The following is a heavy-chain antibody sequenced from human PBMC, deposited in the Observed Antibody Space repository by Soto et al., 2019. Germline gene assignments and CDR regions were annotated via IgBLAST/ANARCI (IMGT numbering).Heavy chain of an antibody. D-gene: IGHD3-10*01. V-gene: IGHV1-18*01. J-gene: IGHJ4*02. CDR2: NSAYNGDI. CDR3: ARDRGATASRELDH. Sequence: QVQLVQSGPEVKKPGASVKISCKTSNYAFTSFALTWVRQAPGQGLEWMRWNSAYNGDIKYAQKVQGRVTMTTDTSTTTAYMELMSLRSDDTAVYYCARDRGATASRELDHWGQGTLLIVSS. CDR1: NYAFTSFA.